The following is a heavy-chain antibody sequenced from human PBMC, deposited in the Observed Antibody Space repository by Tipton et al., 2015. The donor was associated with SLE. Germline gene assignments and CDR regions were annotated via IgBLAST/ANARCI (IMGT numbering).Heavy chain of an antibody. D-gene: IGHD6-13*01. J-gene: IGHJ5*02. V-gene: IGHV4-34*01. CDR2: ISSSGST. CDR3: ARAQRLVRWFDP. CDR1: GFTFSSYE. Sequence: LRLSCAASGFTFSSYEMNWVRQAPGKGLEWVSYISSSGSTNYNPSLKSRVTISVDTSKKQFSLKVSSVTAADTAVYYCARAQRLVRWFDPWGQGTLVTVSS.